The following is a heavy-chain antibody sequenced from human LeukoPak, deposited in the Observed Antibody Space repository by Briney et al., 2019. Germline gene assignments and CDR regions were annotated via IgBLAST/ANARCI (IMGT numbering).Heavy chain of an antibody. V-gene: IGHV2-5*01. CDR1: GSSLSTSGVG. CDR2: VNSNDDK. D-gene: IGHD2-21*01. CDR3: AHRRTGMGSIFFDS. J-gene: IGHJ4*02. Sequence: SGPTLVNPTQTLTLTCTFSGSSLSTSGVGVVWIRQPPGKGLEWLALVNSNDDKRYRPSLKSRLTITKDTSKNQVILTMTNMDPVDTATYYCAHRRTGMGSIFFDSWGQGIPVSVSS.